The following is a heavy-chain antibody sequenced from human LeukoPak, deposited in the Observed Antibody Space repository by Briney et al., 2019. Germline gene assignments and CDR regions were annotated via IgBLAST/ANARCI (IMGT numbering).Heavy chain of an antibody. D-gene: IGHD2-21*02. Sequence: SETLSLTCTVSGGSISSSSYYWGWIRQPPGKGLEWIGSIYYSGSTYYNPSLKSRVTISVDTSRNQFSLKLSSVTAADTAVYYCARQALVVTAILGDFDYWGQGTLVTVSS. CDR3: ARQALVVTAILGDFDY. CDR1: GGSISSSSYY. V-gene: IGHV4-39*01. CDR2: IYYSGST. J-gene: IGHJ4*02.